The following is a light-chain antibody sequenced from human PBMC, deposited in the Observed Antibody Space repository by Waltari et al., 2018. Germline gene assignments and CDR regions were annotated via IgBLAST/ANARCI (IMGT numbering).Light chain of an antibody. V-gene: IGKV3-11*01. CDR2: DAS. Sequence: EIVLTQSPAPLSLSPGERATLPRRASQSVSSYLAWYQQKPGQAPRLLLYDASNRAAGIPARFSGSGSGTDFTLTISSLEPEDFAVYYCQQRDSLLVTFGGGTKVQI. CDR3: QQRDSLLVT. J-gene: IGKJ4*01. CDR1: QSVSSY.